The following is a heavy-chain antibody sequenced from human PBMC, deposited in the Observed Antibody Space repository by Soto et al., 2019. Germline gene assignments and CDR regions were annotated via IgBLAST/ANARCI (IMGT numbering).Heavy chain of an antibody. V-gene: IGHV3-23*01. CDR1: GFTFSSYA. J-gene: IGHJ6*02. D-gene: IGHD5-12*01. CDR3: AKGYSGYEYSGADGMDV. CDR2: ISGSGGST. Sequence: GGSLRLSCAASGFTFSSYAMSWVRQAPGKGLEWVSAISGSGGSTYYADSVKGRFTISRDNSKNTLYLQMNSLRAEDTAVYYCAKGYSGYEYSGADGMDVWGQGTTVTVSS.